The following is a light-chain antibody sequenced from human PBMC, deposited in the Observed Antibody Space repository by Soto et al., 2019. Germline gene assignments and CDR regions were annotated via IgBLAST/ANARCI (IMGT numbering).Light chain of an antibody. V-gene: IGLV2-23*01. CDR1: SSDVGGSKL. J-gene: IGLJ3*02. Sequence: QSALTQPASVSGSPGQSITISCTGTSSDVGGSKLVSWYHRHPGKAPKLIIYEDTKRPSGVSTRFSGSKSGNTASLTISGLQAEDEADYSCCSYATGATWVFGGGTKVTVL. CDR2: EDT. CDR3: CSYATGATWV.